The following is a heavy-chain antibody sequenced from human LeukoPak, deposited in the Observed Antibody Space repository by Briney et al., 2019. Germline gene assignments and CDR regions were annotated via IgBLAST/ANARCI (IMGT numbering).Heavy chain of an antibody. V-gene: IGHV3-48*02. J-gene: IGHJ4*02. D-gene: IGHD6-13*01. CDR1: GFTFSSYS. Sequence: GGSLRLSCAASGFTFSSYSMNWVRQAPGKGLEWVSYISSRSSTIYYADSVKGRFTISRDNAKNSLYLQMNSLRDEDTAVYYCASRSGYSSSWSSGGYYWGQGTLVTVSS. CDR2: ISSRSSTI. CDR3: ASRSGYSSSWSSGGYY.